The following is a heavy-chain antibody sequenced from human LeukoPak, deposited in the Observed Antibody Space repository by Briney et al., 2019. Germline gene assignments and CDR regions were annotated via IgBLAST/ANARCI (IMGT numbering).Heavy chain of an antibody. Sequence: SGRSLRLSCAASGFTFSDYYMSWIRQAPGEGLGWVSYISSSDSTIYYADFVKGRFTISRDNAKNSLYLQMNSLRAEDTAVYYCARAGGEVTPFPYMDVWGKGTTVTVSS. J-gene: IGHJ6*03. CDR1: GFTFSDYY. V-gene: IGHV3-11*01. CDR3: ARAGGEVTPFPYMDV. D-gene: IGHD4-23*01. CDR2: ISSSDSTI.